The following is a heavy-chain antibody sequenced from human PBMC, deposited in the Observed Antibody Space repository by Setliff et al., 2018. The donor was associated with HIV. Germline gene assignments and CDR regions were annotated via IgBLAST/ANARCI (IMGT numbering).Heavy chain of an antibody. Sequence: SETLSLTCTVSGGSASNSRYYWAWIRQPPGKGLEWIGSVSQSWNTYYNPSLKSRITISIDTSNNQFSLKLTSVTAADTAVYYCARARSDWYNVRPYYFDLWGQGTPVTVSS. CDR3: ARARSDWYNVRPYYFDL. V-gene: IGHV4-39*07. CDR2: VSQSWNT. CDR1: GGSASNSRYY. J-gene: IGHJ4*02. D-gene: IGHD6-19*01.